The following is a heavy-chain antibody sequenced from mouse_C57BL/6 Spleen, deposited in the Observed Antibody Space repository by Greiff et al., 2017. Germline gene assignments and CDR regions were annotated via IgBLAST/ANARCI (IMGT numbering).Heavy chain of an antibody. J-gene: IGHJ4*01. V-gene: IGHV2-5*01. Sequence: VKLQQSGPGLVQPSQSLSITCTVSGFSLTSYGVHWVRQSPGKGLEWLGVIWRGGSTDYNAAFMSRLSITKDNSKSQVFFKMNSLQADDTAIYYCAKGYLLYYAMDYWGQGTSVTVSS. CDR1: GFSLTSYG. CDR2: IWRGGST. CDR3: AKGYLLYYAMDY.